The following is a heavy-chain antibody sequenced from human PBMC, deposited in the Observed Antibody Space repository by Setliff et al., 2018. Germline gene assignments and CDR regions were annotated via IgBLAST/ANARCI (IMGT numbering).Heavy chain of an antibody. D-gene: IGHD3-3*01. Sequence: LSLTCTVSGGSMITNDYFWGWIRQPPGTGLEWIGSIYYSGDTYYNPSLKSRATVSVDTSTSQFSLELTSVTAADTAVYYCARMSGFLYLDVWGNGTTVTVSS. V-gene: IGHV4-39*07. CDR1: GGSMITNDYF. CDR2: IYYSGDT. J-gene: IGHJ6*03. CDR3: ARMSGFLYLDV.